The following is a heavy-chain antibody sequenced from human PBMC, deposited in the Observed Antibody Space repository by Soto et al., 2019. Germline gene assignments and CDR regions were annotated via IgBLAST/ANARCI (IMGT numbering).Heavy chain of an antibody. V-gene: IGHV3-7*01. D-gene: IGHD3-10*01. Sequence: GGSLRLSCAASGFTFSGYWMGWVRQAPGKGLEWVATIMKDGGVKKYVDSVKGRFTISRDNVKNSLFLQMNSLRAEDTAAYYCARDSDYYKADYWGQGTLVTSPQ. CDR3: ARDSDYYKADY. CDR1: GFTFSGYW. CDR2: IMKDGGVK. J-gene: IGHJ4*01.